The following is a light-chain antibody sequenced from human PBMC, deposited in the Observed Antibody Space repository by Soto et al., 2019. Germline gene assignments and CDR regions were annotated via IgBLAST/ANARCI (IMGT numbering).Light chain of an antibody. CDR1: SSDVGGYNY. J-gene: IGLJ3*02. V-gene: IGLV2-14*01. Sequence: QSALTQPASVSGSPGQSITISCTGSSSDVGGYNYVSWHQQLPGKAPKLMIYDVSNRPSGVSNRFSGSKSGNTASLTISGLQAEDEADYYCCSYAGSYNWVFGGGTKLTVL. CDR3: CSYAGSYNWV. CDR2: DVS.